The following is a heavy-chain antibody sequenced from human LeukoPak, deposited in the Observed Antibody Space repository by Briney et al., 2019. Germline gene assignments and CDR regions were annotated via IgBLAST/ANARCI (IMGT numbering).Heavy chain of an antibody. CDR1: GFTFSNYG. J-gene: IGHJ6*03. V-gene: IGHV1-8*03. Sequence: PGGSLRLSCAASGFTFSNYGMHWVRQAPGQGLEWMGWMNTDSGNIVYAQNFQGRVTLTRDTSVTTAYMELTNLRSADTAVYYCARGRSGLSLEGVYYYYMDVWGKGTTVTVSS. CDR2: MNTDSGNI. D-gene: IGHD3-3*01. CDR3: ARGRSGLSLEGVYYYYMDV.